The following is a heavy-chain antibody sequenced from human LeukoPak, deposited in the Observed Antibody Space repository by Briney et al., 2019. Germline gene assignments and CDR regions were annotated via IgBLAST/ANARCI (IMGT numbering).Heavy chain of an antibody. J-gene: IGHJ5*02. Sequence: PGGSLRLSCAASGFTFSSYAMMWVRQAPGKGLEWVSTVTGSAGGTYYADSVKGRFTISRDNSKNTLYLIMNSLRAEDTAVYYCAKGAAAGLVDWFDPCGQGTLVAVSS. CDR1: GFTFSSYA. CDR2: VTGSAGGT. CDR3: AKGAAAGLVDWFDP. V-gene: IGHV3-23*01. D-gene: IGHD6-13*01.